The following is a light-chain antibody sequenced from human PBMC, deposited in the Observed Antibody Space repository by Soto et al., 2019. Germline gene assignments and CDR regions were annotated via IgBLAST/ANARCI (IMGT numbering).Light chain of an antibody. CDR1: SSNIGTNS. V-gene: IGLV1-47*02. CDR2: SNN. J-gene: IGLJ1*01. Sequence: QSVLSLPPSASGAAGQRVTISCSGGSSNIGTNSVYWYRQLPGTAPKLLIYSNNRRPSGVPDRFSGSKSGTSASLAISGLRSEDEADYYCAAWDDSLHGYVFATRTKVTVL. CDR3: AAWDDSLHGYV.